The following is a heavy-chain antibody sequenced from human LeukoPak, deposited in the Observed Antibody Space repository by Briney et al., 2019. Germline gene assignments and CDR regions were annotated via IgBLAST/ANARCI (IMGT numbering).Heavy chain of an antibody. D-gene: IGHD4-23*01. CDR2: NPHSRKT. V-gene: IGHV4-38-2*02. CDR3: ARARKYNGNPNWIDL. Sequence: SETLSLTCSVSVGSISSYYGGWIRQTPGKVLEWIGTNPHSRKTYYNPSLKSRDTISEDTSKNHLSPNQSAVTAADTAVYYCARARKYNGNPNWIDLWGQGVLVTVSS. J-gene: IGHJ5*02. CDR1: VGSISSYY.